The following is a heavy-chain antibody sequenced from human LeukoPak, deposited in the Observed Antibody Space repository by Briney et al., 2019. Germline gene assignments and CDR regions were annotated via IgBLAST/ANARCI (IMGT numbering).Heavy chain of an antibody. CDR1: GYTLTELS. V-gene: IGHV1-24*01. D-gene: IGHD6-13*01. Sequence: GASVKVSCKVSGYTLTELSMHWVRQAPGKGLEWMGGFDPEDGETIYAQKFQGRVTMTEDTSTDTAYMELSSLRSEDTAVYYCATTAADYWYFDLWGRGTLVTVSS. CDR3: ATTAADYWYFDL. CDR2: FDPEDGET. J-gene: IGHJ2*01.